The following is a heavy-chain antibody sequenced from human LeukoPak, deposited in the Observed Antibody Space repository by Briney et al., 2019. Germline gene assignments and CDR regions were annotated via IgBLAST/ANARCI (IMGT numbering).Heavy chain of an antibody. CDR1: GFTFDDYA. Sequence: GGSLRLSCAASGFTFDDYAMHWVHQAPGKGLEWVSLISGDGGSTYYADSVKGRFTTSRDNSKNSLYLQMNSLRTEDTALYYCAKDWGYGSGSYFWGQGTLVTVSS. CDR2: ISGDGGST. CDR3: AKDWGYGSGSYF. D-gene: IGHD3-10*01. V-gene: IGHV3-43*02. J-gene: IGHJ4*02.